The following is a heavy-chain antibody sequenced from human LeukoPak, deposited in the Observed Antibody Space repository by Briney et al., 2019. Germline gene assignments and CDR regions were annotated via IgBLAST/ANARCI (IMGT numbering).Heavy chain of an antibody. J-gene: IGHJ3*02. CDR3: VKDWGVLPDYSADGFDI. V-gene: IGHV3-30*02. Sequence: GGSLRLSCAASGFAFSTYGMHWVRQAPGKGLEWVAFIRHVGSNEYYADSVRGRFAISRDNSQNTLHLQMNILRVEDTAVYYCVKDWGVLPDYSADGFDIWGPGTMVTVSS. CDR2: IRHVGSNE. D-gene: IGHD4-11*01. CDR1: GFAFSTYG.